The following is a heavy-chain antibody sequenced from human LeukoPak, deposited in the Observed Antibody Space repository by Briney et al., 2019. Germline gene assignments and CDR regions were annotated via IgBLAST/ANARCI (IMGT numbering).Heavy chain of an antibody. CDR3: ARERSGWAPNWFDP. J-gene: IGHJ5*02. V-gene: IGHV1-2*02. D-gene: IGHD6-19*01. CDR2: INPNSGGT. Sequence: ASVKVSCKASGYTFTGYYMHWVRQAPGQGLEWMGWINPNSGGTNYAQKFQGRVTMTRDTSISTAYMELSRLRSDDTAVYYCARERSGWAPNWFDPWGQGTLVTVSS. CDR1: GYTFTGYY.